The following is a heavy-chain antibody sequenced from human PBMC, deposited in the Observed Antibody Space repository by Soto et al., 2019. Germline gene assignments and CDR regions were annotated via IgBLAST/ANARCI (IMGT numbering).Heavy chain of an antibody. CDR3: ARDLTAAAY. CDR1: GYIFTNYY. Sequence: QVQLVQSGAEVKKPGASVKVSCKASGYIFTNYYIHWVRQAPGHGLEWMAIINPLPTSGSTNYAQKFQGRVNVTRDTSTSTVYMELRSLTSEDTAIYYCARDLTAAAYWGQGTLVTVSS. V-gene: IGHV1-46*01. J-gene: IGHJ4*02. D-gene: IGHD6-13*01. CDR2: INPLPTSGST.